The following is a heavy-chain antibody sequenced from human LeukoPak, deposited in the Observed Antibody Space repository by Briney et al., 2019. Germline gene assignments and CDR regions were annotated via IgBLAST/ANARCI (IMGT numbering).Heavy chain of an antibody. CDR2: INHSGST. J-gene: IGHJ5*02. Sequence: SETLSLTCGVSGGSFSGYYWNWIRQSPGKGLEWIGEINHSGSTNYNPSLKSRVTISVDTSKNQFSLKLSSVTAADTAVYYCARRSGWYTYNWFDPWGQGTLVTVSS. V-gene: IGHV4-34*01. D-gene: IGHD6-19*01. CDR3: ARRSGWYTYNWFDP. CDR1: GGSFSGYY.